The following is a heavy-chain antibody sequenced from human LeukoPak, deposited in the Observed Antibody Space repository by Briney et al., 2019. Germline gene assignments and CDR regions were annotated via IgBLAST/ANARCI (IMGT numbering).Heavy chain of an antibody. J-gene: IGHJ6*02. CDR3: ARDGEALGYFSGVSCYPYYYYYGMDV. CDR2: ISSSGSTI. CDR1: GFTFSDYY. Sequence: TGGSLRLSCAASGFTFSDYYMSWIRQAPGKGLEWVSYISSSGSTIYYADSVKGRFTISRDNAKNSLYLQMNSLRAEDTAVYYCARDGEALGYFSGVSCYPYYYYYGMDVWGQGTTVTVSS. V-gene: IGHV3-11*01. D-gene: IGHD2-15*01.